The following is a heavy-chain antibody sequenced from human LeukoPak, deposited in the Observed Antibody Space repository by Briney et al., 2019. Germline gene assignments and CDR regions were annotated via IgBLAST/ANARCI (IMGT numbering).Heavy chain of an antibody. Sequence: GGSLRLSCAASGFTFSDYYMSWIRQAPGKGLEWVSYISSSSYTNYEDSVKGRFTISRDNAKNSLYLQMNSLRAEGTAVYYCASDIWFGDPKGLWGQGTMVTVSS. CDR3: ASDIWFGDPKGL. V-gene: IGHV3-11*06. CDR1: GFTFSDYY. D-gene: IGHD3-10*01. J-gene: IGHJ3*01. CDR2: ISSSSYT.